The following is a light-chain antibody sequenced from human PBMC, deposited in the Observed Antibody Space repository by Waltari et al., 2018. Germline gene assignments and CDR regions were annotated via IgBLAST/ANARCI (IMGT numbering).Light chain of an antibody. V-gene: IGKV3-20*01. J-gene: IGKJ2*01. CDR1: QSLTKRY. CDR2: GAS. Sequence: VLTQSPGTLSLSPGERATLSFRDSQSLTKRYLAWYQQKPGQAHRLLIYGASSRAAGIPERFSGSGSGTDFTLTISRLEPEDFAVYYCQQYGSSILYTFGQGTKVEIK. CDR3: QQYGSSILYT.